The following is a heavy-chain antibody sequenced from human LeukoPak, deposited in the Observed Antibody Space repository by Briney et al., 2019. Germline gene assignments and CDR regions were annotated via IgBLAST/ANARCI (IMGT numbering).Heavy chain of an antibody. V-gene: IGHV1-46*01. CDR1: GGTFSSYA. Sequence: ASVKVSCKASGGTFSSYAISWVRQAPGQGLEWMGIINPSGGSTSYAQKFQGRVTMTRDTSTSTVYMELSSLRSEDTAVYYCARTPSGRSYYALGAFGIWGQGTMVTVSS. CDR2: INPSGGST. CDR3: ARTPSGRSYYALGAFGI. D-gene: IGHD1-26*01. J-gene: IGHJ3*02.